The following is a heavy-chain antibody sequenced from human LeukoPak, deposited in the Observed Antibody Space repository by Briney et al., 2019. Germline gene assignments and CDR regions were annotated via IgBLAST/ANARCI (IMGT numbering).Heavy chain of an antibody. Sequence: ASVKISCKTSGGTFSSYTISWVRQAPGQGLEWMGGIIPIFGTPHYAQKFQDRVTITADASTSTAYMELSSLRSEDTAVYYCARGIDYYGSGSYNYYYYMDVWGKGTTVTVSS. V-gene: IGHV1-69*13. CDR1: GGTFSSYT. CDR3: ARGIDYYGSGSYNYYYYMDV. CDR2: IIPIFGTP. J-gene: IGHJ6*03. D-gene: IGHD3-10*01.